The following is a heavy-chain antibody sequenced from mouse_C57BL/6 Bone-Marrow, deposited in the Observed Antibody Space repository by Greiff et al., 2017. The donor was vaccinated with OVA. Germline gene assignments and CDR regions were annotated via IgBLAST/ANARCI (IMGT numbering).Heavy chain of an antibody. J-gene: IGHJ3*01. D-gene: IGHD2-2*01. CDR3: ARDGGYYGYDGFAY. Sequence: QVQLQQSGAELARPGASVKLSCKASGYTFTSYGISWVKQRTGQGLEWIGEIYPGSGNTYYTEKFKGKATLTADKSSSTAYMELRSLTSEDSAVYFCARDGGYYGYDGFAYWGQGTLVTVTA. CDR2: IYPGSGNT. V-gene: IGHV1-81*01. CDR1: GYTFTSYG.